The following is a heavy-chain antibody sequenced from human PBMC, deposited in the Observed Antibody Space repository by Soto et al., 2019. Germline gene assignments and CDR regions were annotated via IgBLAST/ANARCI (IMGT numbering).Heavy chain of an antibody. Sequence: QVQLVQSGAEVKKPGSSVKVSCEASGGTFSGHAISWVRQAPGQGPEWMGGLIPLFGTTQHAQNFQDRLTIPADKDTSTAYVELTRLRFEDTPIYYCARGPNWGYRFDSWGQGTLVTVSS. CDR3: ARGPNWGYRFDS. J-gene: IGHJ4*02. CDR1: GGTFSGHA. V-gene: IGHV1-69*06. D-gene: IGHD7-27*01. CDR2: LIPLFGTT.